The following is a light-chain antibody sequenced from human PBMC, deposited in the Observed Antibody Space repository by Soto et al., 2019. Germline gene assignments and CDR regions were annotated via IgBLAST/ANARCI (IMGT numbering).Light chain of an antibody. Sequence: DIVMTQSPESLAVSLGERATINCKSSQRVLYSTNNTNYLGWYQQKPGRPPRLLIYWASTRESGVPDRFSGSGSRTDFTLTISSLQAEDVAFYYCQQYYSIPYTFGQGTKLEIK. CDR3: QQYYSIPYT. CDR2: WAS. J-gene: IGKJ2*01. V-gene: IGKV4-1*01. CDR1: QRVLYSTNNTNY.